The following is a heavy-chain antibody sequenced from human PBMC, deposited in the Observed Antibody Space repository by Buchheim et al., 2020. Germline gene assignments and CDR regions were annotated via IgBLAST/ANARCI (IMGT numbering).Heavy chain of an antibody. V-gene: IGHV3-74*01. J-gene: IGHJ6*02. CDR1: GFNFRATW. Sequence: EVQVVESGGDLVQPGGSLRLSCAASGFNFRATWMHWVRQVLGQGLVWVSRINSDGTTYYADSVKGRFTISRDNAKNTLYLQMNSLRPEDTAVYYCVRDYYYTMDVWGQGTT. CDR2: INSDGTT. CDR3: VRDYYYTMDV.